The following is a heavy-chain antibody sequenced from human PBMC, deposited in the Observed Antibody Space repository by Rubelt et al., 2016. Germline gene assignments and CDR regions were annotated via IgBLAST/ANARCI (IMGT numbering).Heavy chain of an antibody. D-gene: IGHD3-3*01. Sequence: VRPGGSLRLSCAASGSTFGGYSMNWLRQAPGKGLEWVSLISGSGDTTYYADSVKGRFTISRDNAKNSLYLQMNSLRAEDTAVYYCARDWSEGQGPLNSWGQGTLVTVSS. V-gene: IGHV3-48*04. CDR2: ISGSGDTT. CDR3: ARDWSEGQGPLNS. CDR1: GSTFGGYS. J-gene: IGHJ4*02.